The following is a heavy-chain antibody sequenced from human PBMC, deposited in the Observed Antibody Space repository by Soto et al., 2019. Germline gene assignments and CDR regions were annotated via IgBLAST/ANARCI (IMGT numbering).Heavy chain of an antibody. CDR2: ISYDGHNK. D-gene: IGHD4-17*01. J-gene: IGHJ6*02. Sequence: QVQLVESGGGVVQPGGSLRLSCTASGFTFTTFGIHWVRQAPGKGLEWVALISYDGHNKYYSDSVKGRFTISRDNYKNTLSLQMNSLRAEDTAVYYCAKDLLAYGDYNYYSYGMDVWGPGTTVSVSS. V-gene: IGHV3-30*18. CDR3: AKDLLAYGDYNYYSYGMDV. CDR1: GFTFTTFG.